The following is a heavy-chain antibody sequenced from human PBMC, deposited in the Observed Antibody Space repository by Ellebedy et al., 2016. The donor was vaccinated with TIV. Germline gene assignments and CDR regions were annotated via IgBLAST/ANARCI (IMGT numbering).Heavy chain of an antibody. V-gene: IGHV1-46*01. D-gene: IGHD2-8*02. CDR3: TRERSGTGGGEFDY. Sequence: ASVKVSCKASGYTFSSYLVHWVRQAPGQGLEYMGKLNPNDDTTSYAQKLKGRVTMTRDTSTSTVYMELSSLRSEDAAVYYGTRERSGTGGGEFDYWGQGTLVTVSS. J-gene: IGHJ4*02. CDR1: GYTFSSYL. CDR2: LNPNDDTT.